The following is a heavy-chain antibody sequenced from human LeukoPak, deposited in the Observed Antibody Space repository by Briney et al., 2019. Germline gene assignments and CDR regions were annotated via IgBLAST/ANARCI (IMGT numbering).Heavy chain of an antibody. CDR2: ISYDGSNK. D-gene: IGHD2-2*03. V-gene: IGHV3-30*04. Sequence: GGSLRLSCAAPGFTFSSYAMHWVRQAPGKGLEWVAVISYDGSNKYYADSVKGRFTISRDNSKNTLYLQMNSLRAEDTAVYYCASGYCSSTSCYPYYYGMDVWGKGTTVTVSS. J-gene: IGHJ6*04. CDR1: GFTFSSYA. CDR3: ASGYCSSTSCYPYYYGMDV.